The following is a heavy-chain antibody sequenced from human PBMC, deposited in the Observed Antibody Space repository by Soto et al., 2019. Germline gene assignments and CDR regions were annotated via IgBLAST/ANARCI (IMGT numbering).Heavy chain of an antibody. V-gene: IGHV3-30*18. CDR3: AKGLYDSSGYWGADI. Sequence: SGGSLRLSCAASGFTFSSYGMHWVRQAPGKGLEWVAVISYDGSNKYYADSVKGRFTISRDNSKNTLYLQMNSLRAEDTAVYYCAKGLYDSSGYWGADIWGQGTMVTVSS. CDR1: GFTFSSYG. CDR2: ISYDGSNK. J-gene: IGHJ3*02. D-gene: IGHD3-22*01.